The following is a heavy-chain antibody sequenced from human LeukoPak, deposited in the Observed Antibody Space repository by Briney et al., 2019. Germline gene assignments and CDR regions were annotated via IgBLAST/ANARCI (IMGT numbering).Heavy chain of an antibody. J-gene: IGHJ4*02. D-gene: IGHD5-18*01. Sequence: GGSLRLSCAASGFTFSSYAMSWVRQAPGRGLEWVSAISGSGSNTYFADSVRRRSTISSANSKNTLYLQMNSLRAEDTAVYYCAKEQETAVPPYSFDFWGQGTLLTASS. CDR2: ISGSGSNT. CDR3: AKEQETAVPPYSFDF. CDR1: GFTFSSYA. V-gene: IGHV3-23*01.